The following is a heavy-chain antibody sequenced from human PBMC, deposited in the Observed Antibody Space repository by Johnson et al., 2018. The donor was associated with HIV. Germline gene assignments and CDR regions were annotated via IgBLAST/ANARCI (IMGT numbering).Heavy chain of an antibody. J-gene: IGHJ3*02. CDR2: INWNGGST. CDR3: AREGEGYSSSWYDAFDI. Sequence: VQLVESGGGVVRPGGSLRLSCAASGFTFDDYGMSWVRQAPGKGLEWVSGINWNGGSTGYADSVTGRFTISRDSAKNSLYLQMNSLRAEDTAVYYCAREGEGYSSSWYDAFDIWGQGTMVTVSS. CDR1: GFTFDDYG. V-gene: IGHV3-20*04. D-gene: IGHD6-13*01.